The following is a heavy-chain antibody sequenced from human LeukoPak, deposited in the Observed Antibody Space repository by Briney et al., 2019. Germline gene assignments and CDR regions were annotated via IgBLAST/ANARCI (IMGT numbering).Heavy chain of an antibody. D-gene: IGHD3-16*02. CDR3: ARDRRVWGSYRLVVHNWFDP. J-gene: IGHJ5*02. V-gene: IGHV7-4-1*02. CDR2: INTNTGNP. CDR1: GYTFTSYA. Sequence: ASVKVSCKASGYTFTSYAMNWVRQAPGQGLEWMGWINTNTGNPTYAQGFTGRFVFSLDTSVSTAYLQISSLKAEDTAVYYCARDRRVWGSYRLVVHNWFDPWGQGTLVTVSS.